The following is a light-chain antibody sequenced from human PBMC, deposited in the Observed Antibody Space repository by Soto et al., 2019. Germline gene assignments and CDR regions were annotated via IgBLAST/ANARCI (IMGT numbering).Light chain of an antibody. CDR1: SSDVGSYNL. Sequence: QSALTQPASVSGSPGQWITISCTGTSSDVGSYNLVSWYQQHPGKAPKVMIYEVSKRPSGVPNRFSGSKSGNTASLTISGLQAEDEADYYCCSYAGSSTYVFGTGTKLTVL. J-gene: IGLJ1*01. V-gene: IGLV2-23*02. CDR3: CSYAGSSTYV. CDR2: EVS.